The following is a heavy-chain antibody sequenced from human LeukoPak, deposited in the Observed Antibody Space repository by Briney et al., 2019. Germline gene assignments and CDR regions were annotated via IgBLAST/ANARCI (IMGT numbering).Heavy chain of an antibody. D-gene: IGHD3-3*01. J-gene: IGHJ3*02. Sequence: SETLFLTCTVSGDSISGYYWCWIRQPPGKGLEWIGRIYDNQNTNYNPSLKSRVTMSVDTSKDQFSLKLSSVTAADTAVYFCARGSGLTAFDIWGQGTVVTVSS. V-gene: IGHV4-4*07. CDR2: IYDNQNT. CDR3: ARGSGLTAFDI. CDR1: GDSISGYY.